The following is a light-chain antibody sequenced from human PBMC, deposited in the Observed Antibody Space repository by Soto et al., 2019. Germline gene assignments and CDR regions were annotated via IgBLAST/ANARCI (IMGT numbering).Light chain of an antibody. J-gene: IGLJ3*02. V-gene: IGLV1-44*01. Sequence: QSVVTQTPSASGTPGQRVTISCSGSSPNIGTNAVNWCQQLPGTAPRLLIYSNDQRPPGVPDRFSGSKSGTSTYLAISGLQSEDEADYFCAVWDDSLNGWVFGGGTKLTVL. CDR3: AVWDDSLNGWV. CDR1: SPNIGTNA. CDR2: SND.